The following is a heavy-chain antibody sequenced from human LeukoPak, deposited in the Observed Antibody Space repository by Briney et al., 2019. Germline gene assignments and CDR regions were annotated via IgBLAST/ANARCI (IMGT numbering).Heavy chain of an antibody. V-gene: IGHV1-69*05. CDR1: GGTFSSYA. D-gene: IGHD6-13*01. J-gene: IGHJ4*02. Sequence: ASVKVSCKASGGTFSSYAISWVRQAPGQGLEWMGRIIPIFGTANYAQKFQGRVTITTDESTSTAYMELSSLRSEDTAVYYCARVRSSSWSYYFDYWGQGPLVTVSS. CDR3: ARVRSSSWSYYFDY. CDR2: IIPIFGTA.